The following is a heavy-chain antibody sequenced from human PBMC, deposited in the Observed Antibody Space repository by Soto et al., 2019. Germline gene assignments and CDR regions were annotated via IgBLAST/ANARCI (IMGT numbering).Heavy chain of an antibody. D-gene: IGHD6-19*01. V-gene: IGHV1-18*01. CDR1: GYTFTSYG. CDR2: ISAYNGNT. CDR3: ARDLVGGAVARDAFDI. Sequence: ASVKVSCKASGYTFTSYGISWVRQAPGQGLEWMGWISAYNGNTNYAQKLQGRVTMTTDTSTSTAYMELRSLRSDDTAVYYCARDLVGGAVARDAFDIWGQGTMVTVSS. J-gene: IGHJ3*02.